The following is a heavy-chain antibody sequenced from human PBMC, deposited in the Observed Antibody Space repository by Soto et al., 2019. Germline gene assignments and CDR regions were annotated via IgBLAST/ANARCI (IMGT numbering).Heavy chain of an antibody. Sequence: EVQLVESGGGLVKPGGSLRLSCAASGFTFSNAWMSWVRQAPGKGLEWVGRIKSKTDGGTTDYAAPVKGRFTISRDDSKNTLYLQMNSLKTEDTAVYYCTTIRAIFGVVIIEAFDIWGQGTMVTVSS. CDR3: TTIRAIFGVVIIEAFDI. D-gene: IGHD3-3*01. V-gene: IGHV3-15*01. J-gene: IGHJ3*02. CDR2: IKSKTDGGTT. CDR1: GFTFSNAW.